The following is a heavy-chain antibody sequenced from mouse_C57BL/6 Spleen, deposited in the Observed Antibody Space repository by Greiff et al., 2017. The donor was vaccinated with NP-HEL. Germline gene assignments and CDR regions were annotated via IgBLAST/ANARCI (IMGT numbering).Heavy chain of an antibody. J-gene: IGHJ4*01. V-gene: IGHV1-50*01. CDR1: GYTFTSYW. CDR2: IDPSDSYT. D-gene: IGHD4-1*02. CDR3: ASTGTGAMDY. Sequence: QVQLQQPGAELVKPGASVKLSCKASGYTFTSYWMHWVKQRPGQGLEWIGEIDPSDSYTNYNQKFKGKATLTVDTSSSTAYMQLSSLTSEDSAVYYCASTGTGAMDYWGQGTSVTVSS.